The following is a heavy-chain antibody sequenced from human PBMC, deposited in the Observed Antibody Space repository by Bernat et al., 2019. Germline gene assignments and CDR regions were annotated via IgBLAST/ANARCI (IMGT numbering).Heavy chain of an antibody. CDR2: IKEDGSEE. CDR1: GFTLSKFW. J-gene: IGHJ4*02. Sequence: EVQMVESGGGLVQPGGSLRLSCVVSGFTLSKFWMNWVRQAPGKGLAWLANIKEDGSEEVDVDSVKGRFTICRDNARNSLYLQMNSLRVEDTAIYYCARAFNSGYFAPAFWGQGTLVTVSS. D-gene: IGHD5-12*01. CDR3: ARAFNSGYFAPAF. V-gene: IGHV3-7*04.